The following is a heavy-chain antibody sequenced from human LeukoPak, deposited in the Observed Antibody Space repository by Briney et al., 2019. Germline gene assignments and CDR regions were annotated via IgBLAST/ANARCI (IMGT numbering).Heavy chain of an antibody. Sequence: ASVKVSCKASAYTFTSYDFNWVRQATGHGLEWMGWMNPNSGNTGYAQKFQGRVTITRNTSINTAYMELTSLRSEDTAVYYCARSRITGTNNNWFDPWGQGTLVTVSS. CDR2: MNPNSGNT. CDR1: AYTFTSYD. V-gene: IGHV1-8*01. D-gene: IGHD1-20*01. J-gene: IGHJ5*02. CDR3: ARSRITGTNNNWFDP.